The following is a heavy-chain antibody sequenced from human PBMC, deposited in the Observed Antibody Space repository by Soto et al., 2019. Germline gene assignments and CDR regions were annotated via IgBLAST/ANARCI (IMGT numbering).Heavy chain of an antibody. CDR2: IIPILGIA. J-gene: IGHJ5*02. CDR1: GGTFSSYT. Sequence: QVQLVQSGAEVKKPGSSVKVSCKASGGTFSSYTISWVRQAPGQGLEWMGRIIPILGIANYAQKFQGRVTITADKSTSTAYMELSSLRSEDTAVSYCARAWPVRGEYWFDPWGQGTLVTVSS. V-gene: IGHV1-69*02. CDR3: ARAWPVRGEYWFDP. D-gene: IGHD3-10*01.